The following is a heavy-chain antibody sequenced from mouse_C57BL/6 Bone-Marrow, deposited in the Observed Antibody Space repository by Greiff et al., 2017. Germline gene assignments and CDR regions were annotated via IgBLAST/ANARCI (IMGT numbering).Heavy chain of an antibody. Sequence: EVHLVESGGGLVKPGGSLKLSCAASGFTFSSYTMSWVRQTPEKRLEWVATISGGGGNTYYPASVKGRFTISRDNAKNTLYVQMSSVRSEDTALDYCARQYGSSSSWFAYWGQGTLVTVSA. CDR3: ARQYGSSSSWFAY. D-gene: IGHD1-1*01. J-gene: IGHJ3*01. V-gene: IGHV5-9*01. CDR1: GFTFSSYT. CDR2: ISGGGGNT.